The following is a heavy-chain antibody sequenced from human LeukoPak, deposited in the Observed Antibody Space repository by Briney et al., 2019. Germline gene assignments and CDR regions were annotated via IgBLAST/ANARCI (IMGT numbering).Heavy chain of an antibody. CDR1: AFTFSHHH. Sequence: PGGSLRLSCAASAFTFSHHHIHWVRQAPGKGLEWVAVIPLDGSRKLYADSVKGRFTISRDNSKNTVSLQMNSLRVEDAAVYYCARDQWDASGWFFDYWGQGARVIVSS. CDR3: ARDQWDASGWFFDY. J-gene: IGHJ4*02. CDR2: IPLDGSRK. V-gene: IGHV3-30*03. D-gene: IGHD6-19*01.